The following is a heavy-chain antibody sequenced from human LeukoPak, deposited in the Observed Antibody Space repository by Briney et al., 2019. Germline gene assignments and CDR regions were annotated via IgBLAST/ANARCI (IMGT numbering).Heavy chain of an antibody. D-gene: IGHD2-15*01. CDR1: GGTFSSYA. CDR2: IIPIFGTA. Sequence: ASVKVSCKASGGTFSSYAISWVRQAPGQGLEWMGGIIPIFGTANYAQKFQGRVTITADKSTSTAYMELSSLRSEDTAVYYCARDDLGYCSGGSCYLAYWGQGTLVTVSS. CDR3: ARDDLGYCSGGSCYLAY. V-gene: IGHV1-69*06. J-gene: IGHJ4*02.